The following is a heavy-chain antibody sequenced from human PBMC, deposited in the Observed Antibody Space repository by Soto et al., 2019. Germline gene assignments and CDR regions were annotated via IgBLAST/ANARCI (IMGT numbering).Heavy chain of an antibody. J-gene: IGHJ6*02. Sequence: QVLLVQSGPEVKKPGSSVKVSCKASGGTFNNYAINWVRQAPGKGLEWMGGIIPTFGTGNHAQKFQGRVTSTADGSTTAAYMELNSLRSEDTAIYSCASFDGTLVRGGRSTPYEMDVWGQGTTVIVSS. D-gene: IGHD3-10*01. CDR3: ASFDGTLVRGGRSTPYEMDV. CDR2: IIPTFGTG. CDR1: GGTFNNYA. V-gene: IGHV1-69*01.